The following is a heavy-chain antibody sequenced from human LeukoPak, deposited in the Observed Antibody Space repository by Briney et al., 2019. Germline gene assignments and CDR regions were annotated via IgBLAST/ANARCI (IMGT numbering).Heavy chain of an antibody. CDR3: AREVGSFDY. Sequence: GGSLRLSCAASGFIVSNFGLSWVRQAPGKGLEWVSCISRSGDDAYYADSVKGRFTIFRDNSKNTLYLHINGLRAEDTAVYYCAREVGSFDYWGQGTLVTVSS. D-gene: IGHD1-26*01. V-gene: IGHV3-23*01. CDR1: GFIVSNFG. J-gene: IGHJ4*02. CDR2: ISRSGDDA.